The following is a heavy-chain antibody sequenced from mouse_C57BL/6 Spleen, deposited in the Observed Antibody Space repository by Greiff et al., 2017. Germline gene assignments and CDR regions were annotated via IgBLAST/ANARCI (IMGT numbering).Heavy chain of an antibody. D-gene: IGHD2-4*01. CDR2: ISDGGSYT. CDR1: GFTFSSYA. V-gene: IGHV5-4*01. Sequence: EVKLMESGGGLVKPGGSLKLSCAASGFTFSSYAMSWVRQTPEKRLEWVATISDGGSYTYYPDNVKGRFTISRDNAKNNLYLQMSHLKSEDTAMYYCARDDDYDGDWYFDVWGTGTTVTVSS. CDR3: ARDDDYDGDWYFDV. J-gene: IGHJ1*03.